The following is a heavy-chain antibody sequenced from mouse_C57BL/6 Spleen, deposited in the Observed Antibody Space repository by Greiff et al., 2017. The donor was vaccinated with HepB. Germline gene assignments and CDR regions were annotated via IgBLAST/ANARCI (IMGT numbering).Heavy chain of an antibody. CDR2: IYPGDGDT. CDR3: ARSVTTVVEGAMDY. CDR1: GYAFSSYW. J-gene: IGHJ4*01. V-gene: IGHV1-80*01. Sequence: QVQLQQSGAELVKPGASVKISCKASGYAFSSYWMNWVKQRPGKGLEWIGQIYPGDGDTNYNGKFKGKATLTADKSSSTAYMQLSSLTSEDSAVYFCARSVTTVVEGAMDYWGQGTSVTVSS. D-gene: IGHD1-1*01.